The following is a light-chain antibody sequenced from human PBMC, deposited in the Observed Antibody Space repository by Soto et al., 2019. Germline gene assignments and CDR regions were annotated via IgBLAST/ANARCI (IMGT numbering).Light chain of an antibody. CDR1: QSVSSN. CDR2: GAS. V-gene: IGKV3-15*01. Sequence: EIVMTQSPATLSVSPGERATLSCRASQSVSSNLAWYQQKPGQAPRLLIYGASTRATGIPARFSGSGSGTEFTLTISSLQSEDFAVYSCQQYTNWPYTFGQGTKREIK. CDR3: QQYTNWPYT. J-gene: IGKJ2*01.